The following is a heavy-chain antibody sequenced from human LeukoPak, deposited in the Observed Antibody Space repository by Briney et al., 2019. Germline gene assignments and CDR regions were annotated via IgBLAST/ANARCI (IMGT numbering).Heavy chain of an antibody. J-gene: IGHJ4*02. CDR2: INSDVSST. V-gene: IGHV3-74*01. CDR3: ARDFDTAMVTYDY. Sequence: GGSLRLSCAASGFTFSSYWMHGVRQAPGKGLVWVSRINSDVSSTSYADSVKGRFTISRDNAKNTLYLQMNSLRAEDTAVYYCARDFDTAMVTYDYWGQGTLVTVSS. D-gene: IGHD5-18*01. CDR1: GFTFSSYW.